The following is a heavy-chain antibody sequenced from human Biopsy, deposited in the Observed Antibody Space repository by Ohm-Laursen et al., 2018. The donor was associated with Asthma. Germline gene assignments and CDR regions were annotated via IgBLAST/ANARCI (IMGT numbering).Heavy chain of an antibody. V-gene: IGHV1-69*15. Sequence: ASSVKVSCKVSGGTFSTFGISWVRQAPGQGLEWMGRIIPFYGTATYAQNFQGRLTLTADESTSTAYMELSSLRSEDTAVYFCARDYDGDYVQRHLPLAYWGQGTLVTVSS. CDR1: GGTFSTFG. D-gene: IGHD4-17*01. CDR3: ARDYDGDYVQRHLPLAY. CDR2: IIPFYGTA. J-gene: IGHJ4*02.